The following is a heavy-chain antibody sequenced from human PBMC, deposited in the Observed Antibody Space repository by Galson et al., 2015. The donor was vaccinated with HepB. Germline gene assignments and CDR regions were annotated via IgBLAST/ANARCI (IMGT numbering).Heavy chain of an antibody. D-gene: IGHD3-22*01. V-gene: IGHV1-46*01. CDR1: GYTFTSYH. Sequence: SVKVSCKASGYTFTSYHMHWVRQAPGQGLEWMGIINPSGGSTSYAQKFQGRVTMTRDTSTSTVYMELSSLRSEDTAVYYCARDRSLAGSSGYYYTTGTGYFDLWGRGTLVTVSS. J-gene: IGHJ2*01. CDR3: ARDRSLAGSSGYYYTTGTGYFDL. CDR2: INPSGGST.